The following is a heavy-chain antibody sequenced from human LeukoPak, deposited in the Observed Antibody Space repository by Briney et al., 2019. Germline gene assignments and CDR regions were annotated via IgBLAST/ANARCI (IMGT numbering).Heavy chain of an antibody. Sequence: ASVKVSCKASGGTFSSYAISWVRQAPGQGLEWMGGIIPIFGTADYAQKFQGRVTITADKSTSTAYMELSSLRSEDTAVYYCARESGSGSYWPQAFDYWGQGTLVTVSS. CDR2: IIPIFGTA. V-gene: IGHV1-69*06. CDR1: GGTFSSYA. J-gene: IGHJ4*02. CDR3: ARESGSGSYWPQAFDY. D-gene: IGHD3-10*01.